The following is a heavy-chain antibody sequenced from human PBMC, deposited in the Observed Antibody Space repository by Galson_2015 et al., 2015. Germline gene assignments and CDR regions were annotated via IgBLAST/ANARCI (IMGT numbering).Heavy chain of an antibody. CDR3: ARRKGFLEWVLSPFDY. D-gene: IGHD3-3*01. CDR2: VYYTGST. V-gene: IGHV4-39*01. J-gene: IGHJ4*02. CDR1: GDSISTSNYY. Sequence: SETLSLTCTVSGDSISTSNYYWGWIRQPPGKGLEWIGSVYYTGSTDYTPSLESRLTMSIDTSKNQFSLRLTSVTAADTAVYFCARRKGFLEWVLSPFDYWGQGIVVTVSS.